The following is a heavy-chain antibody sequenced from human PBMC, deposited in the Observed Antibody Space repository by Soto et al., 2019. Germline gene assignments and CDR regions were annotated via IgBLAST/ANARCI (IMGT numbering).Heavy chain of an antibody. CDR1: GGSISSGDYY. D-gene: IGHD5-12*01. CDR2: IYYSGST. J-gene: IGHJ6*02. CDR3: ARDRPGVCGYDWCYYYGMDV. V-gene: IGHV4-30-4*01. Sequence: QVQLQESGPGLVKPSQTLSLTCTVSGGSISSGDYYWSWIRQPPGKGLEWIGYIYYSGSTYYNPSLKSRVTISVDTSNNQFSLKLSSVTAADTAVYYCARDRPGVCGYDWCYYYGMDVWGQGTTVTVSS.